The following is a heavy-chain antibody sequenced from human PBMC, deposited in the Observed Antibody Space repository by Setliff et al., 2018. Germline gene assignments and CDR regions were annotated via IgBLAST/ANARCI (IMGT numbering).Heavy chain of an antibody. Sequence: GGSLRLSCAASGFTFGDYTMHWVRQAPGKGLEWVSLISWDGDSTYYADSVKGRFTISRDNIKNSLYLQMNSLRTEDTAFYYCAKDLCSDGVCYTGPFDYWGQGTMVTVS. V-gene: IGHV3-43*01. D-gene: IGHD2-8*01. CDR2: ISWDGDST. CDR3: AKDLCSDGVCYTGPFDY. J-gene: IGHJ4*03. CDR1: GFTFGDYT.